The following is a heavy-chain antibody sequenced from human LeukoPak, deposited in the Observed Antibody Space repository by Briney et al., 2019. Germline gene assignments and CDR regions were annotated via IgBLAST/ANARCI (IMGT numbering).Heavy chain of an antibody. Sequence: PGGSLRLSCAASGFTFSSYAMSWVRQPPGKGLEWIGYIYYSGSTNYNPSLKSRVTISVDTSKNQFSLKLSSVTAADTAVYYCARDTDSGSYLGFFDYWGQGTLVTVSS. J-gene: IGHJ4*02. D-gene: IGHD1-26*01. CDR2: IYYSGST. CDR3: ARDTDSGSYLGFFDY. V-gene: IGHV4-59*01. CDR1: GFTFSSYA.